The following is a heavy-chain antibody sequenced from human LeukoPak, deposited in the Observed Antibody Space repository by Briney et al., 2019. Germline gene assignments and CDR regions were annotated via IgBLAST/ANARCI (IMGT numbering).Heavy chain of an antibody. V-gene: IGHV1-46*01. D-gene: IGHD3-22*01. Sequence: ASVKVSCKASGYTFTGYYMHWVRQAPGQGLEWMGIINPSGGSTSYAQKFQGRVTMTRDMSTSTVYMDLSSLRYEDTAVYYCARGHFYDSSGYHDTFDIWGQGTMVTVSS. CDR1: GYTFTGYY. CDR2: INPSGGST. CDR3: ARGHFYDSSGYHDTFDI. J-gene: IGHJ3*02.